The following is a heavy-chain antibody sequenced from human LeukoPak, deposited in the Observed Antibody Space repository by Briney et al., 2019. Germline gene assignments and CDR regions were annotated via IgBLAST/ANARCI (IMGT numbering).Heavy chain of an antibody. Sequence: KPSETLSLTCTVSGGSISSYYWSWIRQPPGRGLEWIGYIYYSGSTNYNPSLKSRVTMSMDTSKNQFSLKLTSVTAADAAIYFCARQHSSGWPWFDPWGQGTLVTVSS. CDR2: IYYSGST. J-gene: IGHJ5*02. D-gene: IGHD6-19*01. CDR3: ARQHSSGWPWFDP. CDR1: GGSISSYY. V-gene: IGHV4-59*08.